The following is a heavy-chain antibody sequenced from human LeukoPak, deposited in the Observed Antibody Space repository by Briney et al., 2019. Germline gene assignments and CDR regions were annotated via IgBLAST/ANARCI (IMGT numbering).Heavy chain of an antibody. CDR2: ISWDGGST. CDR1: GFTFDDYA. J-gene: IGHJ4*02. D-gene: IGHD5-24*01. Sequence: PGGSLRLSCAASGFTFDDYAMHWVRQAPGKGLEWVSLISWDGGSTYYADSVKGRFTISRDNSKNSLYLQMNSLRAEDTALYCCAKDSRGDGYNYLDYWGQGTLVTVSS. V-gene: IGHV3-43D*03. CDR3: AKDSRGDGYNYLDY.